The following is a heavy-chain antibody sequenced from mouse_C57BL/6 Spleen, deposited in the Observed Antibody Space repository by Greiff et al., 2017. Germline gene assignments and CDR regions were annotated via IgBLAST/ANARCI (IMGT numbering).Heavy chain of an antibody. J-gene: IGHJ4*01. Sequence: QVQLQQSGAELVRPGASVTLSCKASGYTFTDYEMHWVKQTPVHGLEWIGAIDPETGGTAYNQKFKGKAILTADKSSSTAYMELRSLTSEDSADYYGTREDSSGIYAMDYWGQGTSVTVSS. D-gene: IGHD3-2*02. CDR2: IDPETGGT. CDR3: TREDSSGIYAMDY. V-gene: IGHV1-15*01. CDR1: GYTFTDYE.